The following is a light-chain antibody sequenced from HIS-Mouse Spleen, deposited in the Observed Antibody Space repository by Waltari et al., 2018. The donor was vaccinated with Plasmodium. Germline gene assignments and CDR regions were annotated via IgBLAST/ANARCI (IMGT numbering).Light chain of an antibody. CDR1: AFPKQY. CDR2: KDS. V-gene: IGLV3-25*03. Sequence: SYELTQPPSVSVSPGQTARITCSGDAFPKQYAYWSQQKPGQAPVLVIDKDSERPSGIPERFSGSSSGTTVTLTISGVQAEDEADYYCQSADSSGTYRVFGGGTKLTVL. CDR3: QSADSSGTYRV. J-gene: IGLJ2*01.